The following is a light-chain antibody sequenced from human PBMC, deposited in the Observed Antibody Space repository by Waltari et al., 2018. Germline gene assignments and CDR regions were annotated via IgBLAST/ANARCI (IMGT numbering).Light chain of an antibody. CDR1: SNDVGGYNS. Sequence: QSALTQPASVSGSPGQSVTIFCAGTSNDVGGYNSVSWYQAHPGQAPRVIIYDVSDRPSRVSDRFSGSKSGNTASLTISGLQAEDEADYYCSSQSSNDVVLFGGGTKLTVL. CDR2: DVS. CDR3: SSQSSNDVVL. J-gene: IGLJ2*01. V-gene: IGLV2-14*01.